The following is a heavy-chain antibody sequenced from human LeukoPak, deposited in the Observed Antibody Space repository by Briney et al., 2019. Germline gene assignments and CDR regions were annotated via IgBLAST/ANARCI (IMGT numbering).Heavy chain of an antibody. CDR3: ARGSGYDWGRDYYYYMDV. CDR1: GFTFSSYW. J-gene: IGHJ6*03. CDR2: INSDGSST. D-gene: IGHD5-12*01. V-gene: IGHV3-74*01. Sequence: GGSLRLSCAASGFTFSSYWMHWVRQAPGKGLVWVSRINSDGSSTSYADSVRGRFTISRDNAKNTLYLQMNSLRAEDTAVYYCARGSGYDWGRDYYYYMDVWGKGTTVTVSS.